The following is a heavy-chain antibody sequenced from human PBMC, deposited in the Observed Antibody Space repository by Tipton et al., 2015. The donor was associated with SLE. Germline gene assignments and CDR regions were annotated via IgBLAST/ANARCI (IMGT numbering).Heavy chain of an antibody. CDR2: INHSGST. Sequence: TLSLTCAAYGGSFSGYYWSWIRQPPGKGLEWIGEINHSGSTNYNPSLKSRVTISVDTSKNQFSLKLSSVTAADTAMYYCVRERKYVVRFRELVAPDLWGQGTAITVSS. D-gene: IGHD1-26*01. CDR1: GGSFSGYY. J-gene: IGHJ3*01. V-gene: IGHV4-34*01. CDR3: VRERKYVVRFRELVAPDL.